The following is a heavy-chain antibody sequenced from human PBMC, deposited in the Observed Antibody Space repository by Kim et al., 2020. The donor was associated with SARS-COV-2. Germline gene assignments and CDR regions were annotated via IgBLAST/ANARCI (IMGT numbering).Heavy chain of an antibody. CDR2: IIPIFGTA. V-gene: IGHV1-69*13. CDR3: ARGSNYYGSGSPRFDL. D-gene: IGHD3-10*01. Sequence: SVKVSCKASGGTFISYAISWVRQAPGQGLEWMGGIIPIFGTANYAQKFQGRVTITADESTSTAYMELSSLRSEDTAVYYCARGSNYYGSGSPRFDLWGRGTLVTVSS. J-gene: IGHJ2*01. CDR1: GGTFISYA.